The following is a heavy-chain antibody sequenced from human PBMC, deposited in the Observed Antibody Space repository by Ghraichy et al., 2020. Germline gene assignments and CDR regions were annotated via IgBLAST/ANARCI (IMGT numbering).Heavy chain of an antibody. J-gene: IGHJ4*02. D-gene: IGHD3-10*01. CDR2: INHSGST. CDR1: GGSFSGYY. Sequence: SETLSLTCAVYGGSFSGYYWSWIRQPPGKGLEWIGEINHSGSTNYNPSLKSRVTISVDTSKNQFSLKLSSVTAADTAVYYCARDDYYYGSAYYFDYWGQGTLVTVSS. V-gene: IGHV4-34*01. CDR3: ARDDYYYGSAYYFDY.